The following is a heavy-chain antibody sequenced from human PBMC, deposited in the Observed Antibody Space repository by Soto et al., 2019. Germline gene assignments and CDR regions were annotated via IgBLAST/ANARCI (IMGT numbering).Heavy chain of an antibody. CDR1: GFTFSSYS. CDR2: ISSSSSYI. Sequence: GGSLRLSCAASGFTFSSYSMNWVRQAPGKGLEWVSSISSSSSYIYYADSVKGRFTISRDNAKNSLYLQMNSLRAEDTAVYYCARADVGYYYYYMDVWGKGTTVTVSS. D-gene: IGHD1-26*01. V-gene: IGHV3-21*01. CDR3: ARADVGYYYYYMDV. J-gene: IGHJ6*03.